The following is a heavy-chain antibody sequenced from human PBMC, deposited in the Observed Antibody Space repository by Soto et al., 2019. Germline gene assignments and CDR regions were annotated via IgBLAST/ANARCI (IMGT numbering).Heavy chain of an antibody. J-gene: IGHJ4*02. CDR1: GFTVSSNY. D-gene: IGHD2-15*01. V-gene: IGHV3-66*01. CDR2: IYSGGST. Sequence: EVQLVESGGGLVQPGGSLRLSCAASGFTVSSNYMSWVRQAPGKGLEWVSVIYSGGSTYYADSVKGRFTISRDNSKNTLYLQMTSLRAEDTAVYYCARDCSGGSCYYLHWGKGTLVTVSS. CDR3: ARDCSGGSCYYLH.